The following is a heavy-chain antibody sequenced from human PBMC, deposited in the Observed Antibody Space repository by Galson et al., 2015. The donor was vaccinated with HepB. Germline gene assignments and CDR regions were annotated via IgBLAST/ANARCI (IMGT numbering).Heavy chain of an antibody. CDR3: AKVPAAAIFYDWFDP. D-gene: IGHD2-2*01. CDR1: GFTFSSYA. CDR2: ISGSGGSK. Sequence: SLRLSCAASGFTFSSYAMNWVRQAPGKGLEWVSVISGSGGSKYYADSVKGRFTISRDNSKNTLYLQMNSLRAEDTAVYYCAKVPAAAIFYDWFDPWGQGTLVTVSS. V-gene: IGHV3-23*01. J-gene: IGHJ5*02.